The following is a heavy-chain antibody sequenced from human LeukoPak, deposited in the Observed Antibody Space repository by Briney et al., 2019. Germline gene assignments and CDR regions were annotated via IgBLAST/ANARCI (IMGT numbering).Heavy chain of an antibody. V-gene: IGHV4-39*07. Sequence: PSETLSLTCTVSGGSISSSSYYWGWIRQPPGKGLEWIGSIYYSGSTYYNPSLKSRVTISVDTSKNQFSLKLSSVTAADTAVYYCAKVGAENYYYYYMDVWGKGTTVTVSS. D-gene: IGHD1-26*01. CDR1: GGSISSSSYY. CDR3: AKVGAENYYYYYMDV. CDR2: IYYSGST. J-gene: IGHJ6*03.